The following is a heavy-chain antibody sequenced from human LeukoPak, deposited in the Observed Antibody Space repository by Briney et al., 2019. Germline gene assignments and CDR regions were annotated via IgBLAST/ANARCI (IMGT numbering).Heavy chain of an antibody. CDR1: GFTFSSYA. Sequence: GGSLRLSCAASGFTFSSYAMNWVRQAPGKGLEWVLSIDSSSSYIYYADSVKGRFTISRANAKNSLFLQMNSLRAEDTAVYYCARGPHGGFVIIPTEFWGQGTLVTVSS. D-gene: IGHD3-3*01. CDR3: ARGPHGGFVIIPTEF. V-gene: IGHV3-21*01. CDR2: IDSSSSYI. J-gene: IGHJ4*02.